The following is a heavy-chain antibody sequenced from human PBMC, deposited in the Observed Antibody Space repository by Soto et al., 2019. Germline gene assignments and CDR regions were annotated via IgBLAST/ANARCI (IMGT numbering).Heavy chain of an antibody. CDR2: IDPSDSYT. Sequence: EVQLVQSGAEVKKPGESLRISCKGSGYSFTSYWISWVRQMPGKGLEWMGRIDPSDSYTNYSPSFQGHVTISADKSISTAYLQWSSLKASDTAMYYCARRLWAPEPYGADGMDVWGQGTTVTVSS. V-gene: IGHV5-10-1*01. J-gene: IGHJ6*02. D-gene: IGHD3-10*01. CDR1: GYSFTSYW. CDR3: ARRLWAPEPYGADGMDV.